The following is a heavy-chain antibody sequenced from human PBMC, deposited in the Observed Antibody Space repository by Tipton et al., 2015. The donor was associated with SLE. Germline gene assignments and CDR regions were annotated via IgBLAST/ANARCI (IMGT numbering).Heavy chain of an antibody. D-gene: IGHD3-10*01. CDR2: ISWDRNSV. Sequence: RSLRLSCEGSGFTFNEHAMHWVRQAPGKGLEWVSGISWDRNSVVYADSVKGRFTISRDNAKKSLYLQMNSLRPEDTAFYYCAAVAMIQGVRPDYLGQGTLVTVSS. CDR1: GFTFNEHA. CDR3: AAVAMIQGVRPDY. V-gene: IGHV3-9*01. J-gene: IGHJ4*02.